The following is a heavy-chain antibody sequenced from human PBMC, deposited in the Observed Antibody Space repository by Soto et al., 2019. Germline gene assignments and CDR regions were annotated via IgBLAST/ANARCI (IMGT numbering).Heavy chain of an antibody. V-gene: IGHV4-39*01. CDR2: IYYSGST. D-gene: IGHD2-2*01. J-gene: IGHJ3*01. CDR1: GGSINSRDYY. Sequence: QLQLQESGPGLVKPSETLSLTCTVSGGSINSRDYYWGWIRQPPGKGLEWIGNIYYSGSTYYNPSLKNRVTVSVDTSTNQFSLRLSSVTAADTAVYYCPLGYCSSTACYEPFHFWGQGTMVTVSS. CDR3: PLGYCSSTACYEPFHF.